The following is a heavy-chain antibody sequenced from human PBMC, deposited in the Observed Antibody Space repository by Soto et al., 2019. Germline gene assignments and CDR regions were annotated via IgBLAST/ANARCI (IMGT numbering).Heavy chain of an antibody. CDR2: ISYDGSNK. D-gene: IGHD4-4*01. V-gene: IGHV3-30*03. J-gene: IGHJ6*03. CDR1: GFTFSSYG. Sequence: GGSLRLSCAASGFTFSSYGMHWVRQAPGKGLEWVAVISYDGSNKYYADSVKGRFTISRDNSKNTLYLQMNSLRAEDTAVYYCARRGPTVTKGWGFPPNKRGDYYMDVWGKGTTVTVAS. CDR3: ARRGPTVTKGWGFPPNKRGDYYMDV.